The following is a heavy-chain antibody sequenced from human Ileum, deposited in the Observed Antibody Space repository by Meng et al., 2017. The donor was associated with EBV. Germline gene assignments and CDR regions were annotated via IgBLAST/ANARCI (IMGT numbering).Heavy chain of an antibody. V-gene: IGHV4-28*01. Sequence: LRESGPGLVKLSDTRSLHCSVSGYSISSTNWWGWIRQPPGKGLEWIGYIYYSGSTSYNPSLKSRVTMSVDTSKNQFSLNLNSVTAVDTAVYYCARNVPGTSAYYDWGQGTLVTVSS. CDR2: IYYSGST. CDR1: GYSISSTNW. D-gene: IGHD3-22*01. J-gene: IGHJ4*02. CDR3: ARNVPGTSAYYD.